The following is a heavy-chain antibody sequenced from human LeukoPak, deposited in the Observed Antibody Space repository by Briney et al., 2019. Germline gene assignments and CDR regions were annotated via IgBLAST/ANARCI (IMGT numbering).Heavy chain of an antibody. Sequence: GGSLRLSCAASGFTFSSYGMSWVRQAPGKGLEWVSAISGSGGSTYYADSVKGRFTISRDNSKNTLYLQMNSLRAEDTAVYYCAKDIERHYYDSSGYYSNWGQGTLVTVSS. V-gene: IGHV3-23*01. CDR2: ISGSGGST. D-gene: IGHD3-22*01. J-gene: IGHJ4*02. CDR1: GFTFSSYG. CDR3: AKDIERHYYDSSGYYSN.